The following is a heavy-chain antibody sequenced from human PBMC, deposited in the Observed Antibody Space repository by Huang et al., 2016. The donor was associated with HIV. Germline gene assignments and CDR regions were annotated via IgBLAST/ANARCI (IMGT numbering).Heavy chain of an antibody. CDR2: IYYSGIT. D-gene: IGHD3-3*01. Sequence: QLQLQESGPGLVKPSETLSLTCTVSGGSISSSSYYWGWIRQPPGNGLEWIGSIYYSGITYYNPSLKSRVTISVEMAKNQFALKLTSVTAADTAGYYCASGRTIFDYWGQGTLVTVSS. CDR3: ASGRTIFDY. V-gene: IGHV4-39*01. CDR1: GGSISSSSYY. J-gene: IGHJ4*02.